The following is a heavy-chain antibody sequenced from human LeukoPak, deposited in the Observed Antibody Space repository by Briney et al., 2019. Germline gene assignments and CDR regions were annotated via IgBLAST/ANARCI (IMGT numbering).Heavy chain of an antibody. CDR2: INPNSGGT. D-gene: IGHD2-15*01. CDR3: ARSTHSRGGCSGGSCYSPYYYYMDV. CDR1: GYTFTGYY. Sequence: GASVKVSCKASGYTFTGYYMHWVRQAPGQGLEWMGWINPNSGGTNYAQKFQGRVTMTRDTSISTAYMELSRLRSDDTAVYYCARSTHSRGGCSGGSCYSPYYYYMDVWGKGTTVTISS. J-gene: IGHJ6*03. V-gene: IGHV1-2*02.